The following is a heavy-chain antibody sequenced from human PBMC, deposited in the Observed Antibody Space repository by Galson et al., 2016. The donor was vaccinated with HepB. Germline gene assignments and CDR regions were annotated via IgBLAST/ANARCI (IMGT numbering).Heavy chain of an antibody. Sequence: LRLSCAASGFSFSSYNMNWVRQAPGKGLEWVSSISISSTSIYYADSMKGRFTVSRDNAMNSLYLQMKSLGAEDTAVYYCARGLMGSTSRNFFDYWGQGTPVTVSA. V-gene: IGHV3-21*06. CDR2: ISISSTSI. CDR3: ARGLMGSTSRNFFDY. J-gene: IGHJ4*02. CDR1: GFSFSSYN. D-gene: IGHD2/OR15-2a*01.